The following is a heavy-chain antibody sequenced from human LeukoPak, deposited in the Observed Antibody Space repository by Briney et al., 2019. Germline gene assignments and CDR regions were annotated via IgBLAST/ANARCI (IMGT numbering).Heavy chain of an antibody. D-gene: IGHD5-12*01. J-gene: IGHJ4*02. V-gene: IGHV3-48*03. CDR1: GFPLSSFE. Sequence: PGGSLRLSCAASGFPLSSFEMNWVRQAPGQGLEWVAYISSSGGTTYYADSVKGRFTISRDNAKNLVYLQMNSLRVEDTAVYYCARDFGIVDNRFDYWGQGALVTVSS. CDR2: ISSSGGTT. CDR3: ARDFGIVDNRFDY.